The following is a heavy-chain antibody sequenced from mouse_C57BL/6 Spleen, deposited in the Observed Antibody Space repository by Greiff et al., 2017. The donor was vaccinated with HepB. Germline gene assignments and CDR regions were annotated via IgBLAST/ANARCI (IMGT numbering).Heavy chain of an antibody. D-gene: IGHD2-1*01. V-gene: IGHV2-6*01. Sequence: VKLVESGPGLVAPSQSLSITCTVTGFSLTSYGVDWVRQSPGKGLEWLGVIWGVGSTNYNSALKSRLSISKDNSKSQVFLKMNNLRTDDTAMYYGARSLDGNYGGNAMEYWGQGTSVTVSS. J-gene: IGHJ4*01. CDR2: IWGVGST. CDR1: GFSLTSYG. CDR3: ARSLDGNYGGNAMEY.